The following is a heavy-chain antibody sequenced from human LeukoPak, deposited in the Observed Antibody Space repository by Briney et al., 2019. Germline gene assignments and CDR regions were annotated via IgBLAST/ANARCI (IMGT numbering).Heavy chain of an antibody. CDR2: ISRSSSTI. Sequence: GGSLRLSCAGSVFTFSTYSMNWLRQAPGKGLEWVSDISRSSSTIYYADSVKGRFTISRDNAKNSLYLQMNSLRAEDTAVYYCARAGYSSSWYSDWGQGTLVPVSS. CDR1: VFTFSTYS. V-gene: IGHV3-48*01. J-gene: IGHJ4*02. CDR3: ARAGYSSSWYSD. D-gene: IGHD6-13*01.